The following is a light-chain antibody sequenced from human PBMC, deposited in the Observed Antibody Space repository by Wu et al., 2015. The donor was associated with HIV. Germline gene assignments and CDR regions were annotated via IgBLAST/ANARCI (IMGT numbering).Light chain of an antibody. CDR2: GAS. V-gene: IGKV1-12*01. CDR1: QGLGTW. J-gene: IGKJ5*01. CDR3: QQGDTFPVT. Sequence: DIQMTQSPPSLSASVGGKVTITCRASQGLGTWLAWYQQKPGRAPQPLIYGASTLRAGVPSRFRGSGSETEFTLTITNVQPEDSATYFCQQGDTFPVTFGQGTRLEI.